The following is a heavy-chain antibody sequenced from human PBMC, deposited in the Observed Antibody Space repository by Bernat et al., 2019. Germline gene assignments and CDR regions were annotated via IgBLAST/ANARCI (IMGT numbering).Heavy chain of an antibody. CDR3: ASFFRHRDIFDY. Sequence: QVHLQQWGAGLLKPSETLSLTCAVYGRSFSDYQWTWIRQTPGKGLEWIGEINHSEYTKYNPSVESRITMSIETSKQQFSLNMTSVAAADTGVYYCASFFRHRDIFDYWGQGSLVTDSS. CDR1: GRSFSDYQ. V-gene: IGHV4-34*01. J-gene: IGHJ4*02. CDR2: INHSEYT.